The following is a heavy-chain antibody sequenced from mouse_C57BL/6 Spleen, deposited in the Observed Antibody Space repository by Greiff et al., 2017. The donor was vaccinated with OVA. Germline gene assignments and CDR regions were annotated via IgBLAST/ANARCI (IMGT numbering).Heavy chain of an antibody. CDR3: TRDTTVVAPKDAMDY. V-gene: IGHV5-9-1*02. CDR1: GFTFSSYA. Sequence: EVKLVESGEGLVKPGGSLKLSCAASGFTFSSYAMSWVRQTPEKRLEWVAYISSGGDYIYYADTVKGRFTISRDNARNTLYLKMSILKSEDTAMYDCTRDTTVVAPKDAMDYWGQGTSVTVSS. D-gene: IGHD1-1*01. CDR2: ISSGGDYI. J-gene: IGHJ4*01.